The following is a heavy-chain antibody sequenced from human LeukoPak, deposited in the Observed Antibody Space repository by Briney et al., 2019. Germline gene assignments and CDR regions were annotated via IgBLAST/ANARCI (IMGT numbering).Heavy chain of an antibody. CDR3: ARESGGYIIDY. J-gene: IGHJ4*02. V-gene: IGHV1-69*05. D-gene: IGHD6-25*01. CDR1: GGTFSSYA. CDR2: IIPIFGTA. Sequence: ASVKVSCKASGGTFSSYAISWVRQAPGQGLEWMGRIIPIFGTANYAQKFQGRVAITTDESTSTAYMELSSLRSEDTAVYYCARESGGYIIDYWGQGTLVTVSS.